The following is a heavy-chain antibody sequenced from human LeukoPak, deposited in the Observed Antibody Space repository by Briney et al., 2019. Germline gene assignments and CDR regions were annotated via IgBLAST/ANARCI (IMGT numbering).Heavy chain of an antibody. CDR2: INHSGST. V-gene: IGHV4-34*01. CDR3: ALLGYCSSTSCRFDY. D-gene: IGHD2-2*01. CDR1: GGSFSGYY. Sequence: SEALSLTCAVYGGSFSGYYWSWIRQPPGKGLEWIGEINHSGSTNYNPSLKRRVTISVDTSKNQFSLKLSSVTAADTAVYYCALLGYCSSTSCRFDYWGQGTLVTVSS. J-gene: IGHJ4*02.